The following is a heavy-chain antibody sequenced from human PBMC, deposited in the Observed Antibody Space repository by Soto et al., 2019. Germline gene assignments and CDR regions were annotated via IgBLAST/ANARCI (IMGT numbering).Heavy chain of an antibody. D-gene: IGHD3-3*01. Sequence: GGSLRLSCAASGFTFSNAWMNWVRQAPGKGLEWVGRIKSKTDGGTTDYAAPVKGRFTISRDDSKNTLYLQMNSLKTEDTAVYYCTTDLLSLYDFWSGYYKRTEFDYWGQGTLVTVSS. CDR1: GFTFSNAW. CDR2: IKSKTDGGTT. V-gene: IGHV3-15*07. CDR3: TTDLLSLYDFWSGYYKRTEFDY. J-gene: IGHJ4*02.